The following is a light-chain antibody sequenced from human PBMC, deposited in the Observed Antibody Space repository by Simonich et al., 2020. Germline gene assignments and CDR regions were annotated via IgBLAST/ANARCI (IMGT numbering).Light chain of an antibody. V-gene: IGKV4-1*01. CDR1: QSVLHSSNNKNY. J-gene: IGKJ1*01. CDR2: WAS. Sequence: DIVMTQSPDSLAVSLGERATINCKSSQSVLHSSNNKNYLAWYQSKPGQPPKLLIYWASTRESGVPDRFSGSGSGTDFTLTISSLQAEDVAVYYCQQYYSTPWTFGQGTKVEIK. CDR3: QQYYSTPWT.